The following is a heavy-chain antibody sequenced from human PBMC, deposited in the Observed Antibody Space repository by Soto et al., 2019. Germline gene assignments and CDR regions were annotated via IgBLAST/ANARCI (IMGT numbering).Heavy chain of an antibody. CDR3: AKDFVKITVTTGYFQH. CDR1: GFTFDDYT. CDR2: ISWDGGST. J-gene: IGHJ1*01. D-gene: IGHD4-17*01. Sequence: EVRLVESGGVVVQPGGSLRLSCAASGFTFDDYTMHWVRQAPGKGLEWVSLISWDGGSTYYADSVKGRFTISRDNSKNSLYLQMNSLRTEDTALYYCAKDFVKITVTTGYFQHWGQGTLVTVSS. V-gene: IGHV3-43*01.